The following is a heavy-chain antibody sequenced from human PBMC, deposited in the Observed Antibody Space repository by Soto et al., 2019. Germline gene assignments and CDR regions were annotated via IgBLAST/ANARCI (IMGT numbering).Heavy chain of an antibody. CDR1: GVTLNDYA. D-gene: IGHD6-13*01. V-gene: IGHV1-69*06. CDR3: ATGLLAAAPLNY. CDR2: IIPLSASA. Sequence: QVQLVQSGAEVKKPGSSVKVSCRASGVTLNDYAISWVRQAPGQGLEWVGGIIPLSASAKLAQKFQGRVTITADKSTRTAYMELTSVRSEDTAVYYCATGLLAAAPLNYWGQGTLVTVSS. J-gene: IGHJ4*02.